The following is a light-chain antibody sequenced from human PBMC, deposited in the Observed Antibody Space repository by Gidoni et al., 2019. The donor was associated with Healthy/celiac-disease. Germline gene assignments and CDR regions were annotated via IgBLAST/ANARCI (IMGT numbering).Light chain of an antibody. CDR3: QQYNSYSRL. V-gene: IGKV1-5*03. CDR2: KAS. Sequence: DIQMTQSPSTLSASVGDRVTITCRASQSISSWLAWYPQKPGKAPKLLIYKASSLESGVPSRFSGSGSGTEFTLTISSLQPDDFATYYCQQYNSYSRLFGQGTKVEIK. J-gene: IGKJ1*01. CDR1: QSISSW.